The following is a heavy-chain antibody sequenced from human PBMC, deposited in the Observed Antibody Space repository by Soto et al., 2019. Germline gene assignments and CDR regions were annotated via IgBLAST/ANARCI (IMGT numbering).Heavy chain of an antibody. V-gene: IGHV1-8*01. J-gene: IGHJ5*02. D-gene: IGHD2-2*01. CDR3: ARGGSCSSTSCYYWFDP. CDR1: GYTFTSYD. Sequence: ASVKVSCKASGYTFTSYDINWVRQATGQGLEWMGWMNPNSGNTGYAQKFQGRVTMTRNTSISTAYMELSSLRSEDTAVYYCARGGSCSSTSCYYWFDPWGQGTLVTVSS. CDR2: MNPNSGNT.